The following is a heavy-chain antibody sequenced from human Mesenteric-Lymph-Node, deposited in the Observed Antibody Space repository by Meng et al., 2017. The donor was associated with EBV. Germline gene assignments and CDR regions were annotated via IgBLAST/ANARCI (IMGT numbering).Heavy chain of an antibody. V-gene: IGHV4-39*07. CDR1: XCSITTNNYY. CDR3: AAPGYSGYDERGYFDY. J-gene: IGHJ4*02. D-gene: IGHD5-12*01. CDR2: FYYSEDT. Sequence: QLHLQESGPGLVQPSXXXXPIXXFXXCSITTNNYYWGWIRQPPGKGLELIGSFYYSEDTYYNPSLKSRVVISVDTSKNQFSLQLSSVTAADTAVYFCAAPGYSGYDERGYFDYWGQGILVTV.